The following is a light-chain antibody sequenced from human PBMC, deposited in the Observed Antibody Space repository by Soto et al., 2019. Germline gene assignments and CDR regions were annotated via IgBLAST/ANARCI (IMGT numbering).Light chain of an antibody. CDR3: QQRSNLIT. CDR2: DAS. J-gene: IGKJ5*01. CDR1: QTVGSY. V-gene: IGKV3-11*01. Sequence: EIVLTQSPATLSLSPGERATLSCRASQTVGSYLAWYQQKLGQAPRLIIYDASNRATGIPARFSGSGSGTDFTLTISSLAPEDFAVYYCQQRSNLITFGQRTRLEIK.